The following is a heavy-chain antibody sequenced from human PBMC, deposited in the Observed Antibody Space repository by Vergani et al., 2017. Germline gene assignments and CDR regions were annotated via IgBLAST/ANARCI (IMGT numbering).Heavy chain of an antibody. J-gene: IGHJ6*02. V-gene: IGHV4-30-2*01. D-gene: IGHD3-9*01. CDR1: GGSISSGGYS. CDR2: IYSTGST. CDR3: ARVMYRDEASTGYRLEGMYI. Sequence: QLQLQESGSGLVKPSQTLSLTCAVSGGSISSGGYSWSWIRQPPGKGLEWIGYIYSTGSTNYNPSLNSRVTMSVDTSKNQFSLKLRSVTAADTAVYFCARVMYRDEASTGYRLEGMYIWGQGTTVTISS.